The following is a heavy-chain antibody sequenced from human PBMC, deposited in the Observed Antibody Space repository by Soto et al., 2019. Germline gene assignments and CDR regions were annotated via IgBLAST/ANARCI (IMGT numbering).Heavy chain of an antibody. D-gene: IGHD3-22*01. Sequence: SVKVSCKASGGTFSSYAISWVRQAPGQGLEWMGGIIPIFGTANYAQKFQGRVTITADESTSTAYMELSSLRSEDTAVYYCAISRYYYDSSGYYYPQMAYYYYYGMDVWGQGTTVTVSS. CDR2: IIPIFGTA. CDR1: GGTFSSYA. V-gene: IGHV1-69*13. CDR3: AISRYYYDSSGYYYPQMAYYYYYGMDV. J-gene: IGHJ6*02.